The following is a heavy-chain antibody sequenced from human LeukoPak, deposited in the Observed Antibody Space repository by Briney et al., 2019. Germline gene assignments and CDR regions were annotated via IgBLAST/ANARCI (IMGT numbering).Heavy chain of an antibody. CDR3: AREIVSGAGVPRD. J-gene: IGHJ4*02. Sequence: GGSLRLSCAASGFTFSSYSMNWVRQAPGKGLEWVSSISSSSSYIYYADSVKGRFTISRDNAKNSLYLQMNSLRAEDTAVYYCAREIVSGAGVPRDWGQGTLVTVSS. V-gene: IGHV3-21*01. CDR2: ISSSSSYI. D-gene: IGHD2-15*01. CDR1: GFTFSSYS.